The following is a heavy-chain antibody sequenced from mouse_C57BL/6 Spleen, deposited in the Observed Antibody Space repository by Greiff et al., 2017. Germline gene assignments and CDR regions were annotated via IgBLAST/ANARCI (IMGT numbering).Heavy chain of an antibody. V-gene: IGHV5-9-1*02. CDR2: ISSGGDYI. D-gene: IGHD2-5*01. Sequence: EVQVVESGEGLVKPGGSLKLSCAASGFTFSSYAMSWVRQTPEKRLEWVAYISSGGDYIYYADTVKGRFTISRDNARNTLYLQMSRRRSEDTAMYYCTRDGDSNYVPFAYWGQGTLVTVSA. CDR3: TRDGDSNYVPFAY. J-gene: IGHJ3*01. CDR1: GFTFSSYA.